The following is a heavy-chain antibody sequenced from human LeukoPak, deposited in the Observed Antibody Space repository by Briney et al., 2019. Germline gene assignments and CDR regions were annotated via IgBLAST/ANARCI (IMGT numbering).Heavy chain of an antibody. D-gene: IGHD5-12*01. CDR3: ARDDGYSTLDY. CDR1: GGSFSGYY. V-gene: IGHV4-34*01. J-gene: IGHJ4*02. Sequence: SSETLSLTCAVYGGSFSGYYWSWIRQPPGKGLEWIGEINHSGSTNYNPSLKSRVTISVDRSNNQFSLKVTSVTAADTAVYYCARDDGYSTLDYWGQGTRVTVSS. CDR2: INHSGST.